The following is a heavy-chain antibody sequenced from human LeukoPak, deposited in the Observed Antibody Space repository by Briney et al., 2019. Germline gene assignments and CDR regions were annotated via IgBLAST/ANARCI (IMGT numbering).Heavy chain of an antibody. V-gene: IGHV1-69*10. Sequence: SVKVSCKSSGDTFQTSSISWVRQAPGQGLEWMGDIVPMFGIANYAQRFQDRVTMTADSSTNAAYVEVRSLKFEDTAVYYCAREVAVHHPAFGDWGQGTLVIVSS. CDR3: AREVAVHHPAFGD. D-gene: IGHD3-10*01. J-gene: IGHJ4*02. CDR2: IVPMFGIA. CDR1: GDTFQTSS.